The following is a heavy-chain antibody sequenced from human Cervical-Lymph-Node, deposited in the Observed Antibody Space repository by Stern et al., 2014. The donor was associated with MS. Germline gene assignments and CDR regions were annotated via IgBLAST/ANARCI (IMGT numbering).Heavy chain of an antibody. Sequence: QVQLQESGPGLVKPSETLSLTCTVSDGSISSYYWSWIRQPPGKGLEWIGYGHNSGSTNYNPSLKSRVTISVDTSKNQFSLNLNSVTAADTAVYYCARGCPYRYSGYDSCQDSLDYWGQGTLVTVSS. D-gene: IGHD5-12*01. CDR2: GHNSGST. V-gene: IGHV4-59*01. CDR3: ARGCPYRYSGYDSCQDSLDY. CDR1: DGSISSYY. J-gene: IGHJ4*02.